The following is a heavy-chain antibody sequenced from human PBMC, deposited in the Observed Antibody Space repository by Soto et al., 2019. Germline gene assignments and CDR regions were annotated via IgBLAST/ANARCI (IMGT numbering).Heavy chain of an antibody. Sequence: EVQLVESGGGLVKPGGSLRLSCAASGFTFSSYSMNWVRQAPGKGLEWVSSISSSSSYIYYADSVKGRFTISRDNAKNSLYLQMNSLRAEDTAVYYCARDKGYSYGHPFDYWGQGPLVTVSS. CDR2: ISSSSSYI. CDR3: ARDKGYSYGHPFDY. V-gene: IGHV3-21*01. J-gene: IGHJ4*02. D-gene: IGHD5-18*01. CDR1: GFTFSSYS.